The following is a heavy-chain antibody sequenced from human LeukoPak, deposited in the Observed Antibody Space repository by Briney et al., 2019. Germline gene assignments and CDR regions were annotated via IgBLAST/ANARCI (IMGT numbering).Heavy chain of an antibody. V-gene: IGHV3-21*04. CDR3: AKDRRPDYYYYMDV. Sequence: PGGSLRLSCAASGFTFSSYTMNWVRQAPGKGLEWVSSISSSSTYINYADSVKGRFTISRDNAKNSLYLQMNSLRAEDTALYYCAKDRRPDYYYYMDVWGKGTTVTISS. J-gene: IGHJ6*03. D-gene: IGHD6-25*01. CDR1: GFTFSSYT. CDR2: ISSSSTYI.